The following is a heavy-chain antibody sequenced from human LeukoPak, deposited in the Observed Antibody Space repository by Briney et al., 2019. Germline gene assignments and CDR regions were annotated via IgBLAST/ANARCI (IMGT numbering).Heavy chain of an antibody. V-gene: IGHV3-53*01. CDR3: ASRSGSYYDY. Sequence: GGSLRRSCAASGITVSNNYMSWVRQAPGKGLEWVSVIHSGGTTDHANSVRGRFTISRDNSKNTLYLQMNSLRADDTAVYYCASRSGSYYDYWGQGILVAVSS. D-gene: IGHD3-10*01. J-gene: IGHJ4*02. CDR1: GITVSNNY. CDR2: IHSGGTT.